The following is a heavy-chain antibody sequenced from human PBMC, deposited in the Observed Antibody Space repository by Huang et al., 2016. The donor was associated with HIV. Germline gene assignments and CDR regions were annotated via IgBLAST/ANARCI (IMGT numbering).Heavy chain of an antibody. CDR1: DYTFTSYG. CDR2: ISTNNGDT. D-gene: IGHD3-22*01. Sequence: QVQLVQSGGEVKKPGASVKVSCKASDYTFTSYGISVVRQAPGQGIEWMGWISTNNGDTNDAQKFQGRVTMTTDTATSTAYMELRSLRSDDTAVYYCGGSSGYWSFDYWGQGTLVTVSS. CDR3: GGSSGYWSFDY. J-gene: IGHJ4*02. V-gene: IGHV1-18*04.